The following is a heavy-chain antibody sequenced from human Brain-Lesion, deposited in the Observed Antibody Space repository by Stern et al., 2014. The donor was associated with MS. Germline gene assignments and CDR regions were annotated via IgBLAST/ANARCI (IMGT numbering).Heavy chain of an antibody. V-gene: IGHV4-61*02. CDR2: IFKSGST. Sequence: QVQLQESGPGLVKPSQTLSLSCTVSGGSISSGGYYWSWIRQPAGKGLEWIGRIFKSGSTHHTPSLKSRVTISKDTSKNQFSPRLNSMTAADTAVYYCARGRLVPGFQYYATDVWAKGPRSSSP. J-gene: IGHJ6*02. D-gene: IGHD5-12*01. CDR3: ARGRLVPGFQYYATDV. CDR1: GGSISSGGYY.